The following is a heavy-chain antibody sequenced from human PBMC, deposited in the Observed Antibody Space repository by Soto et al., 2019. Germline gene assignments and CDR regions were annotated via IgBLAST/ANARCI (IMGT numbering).Heavy chain of an antibody. CDR3: VRAIGHYGMDV. CDR1: GFIFSNCW. CDR2: INSDGSYT. V-gene: IGHV3-74*01. Sequence: EVQLVESGGGLVQPGGSLRLSCVASGFIFSNCWMYWVRQAPGMGLVWVSHINSDGSYTTYADSVKGRFTISRDNAKNTLYLQMNSLRAEDTAVYYCVRAIGHYGMDVWARGTTVTVSS. D-gene: IGHD3-22*01. J-gene: IGHJ6*02.